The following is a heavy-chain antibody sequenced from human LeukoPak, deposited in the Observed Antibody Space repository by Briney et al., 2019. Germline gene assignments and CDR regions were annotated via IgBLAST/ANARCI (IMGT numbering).Heavy chain of an antibody. V-gene: IGHV5-51*01. CDR2: IYPGDSDT. CDR1: GYSFTSYW. J-gene: IGHJ6*02. CDR3: ASHTYYYGSGGMDV. Sequence: GESLKISCKGSGYSFTSYWIVWVRQMPGKGLEWMGVIYPGDSDTRYSPSFQGQVTISADKSISTAYLQWSSLKASDTAMYYCASHTYYYGSGGMDVWAKGPRSPSP. D-gene: IGHD3-10*01.